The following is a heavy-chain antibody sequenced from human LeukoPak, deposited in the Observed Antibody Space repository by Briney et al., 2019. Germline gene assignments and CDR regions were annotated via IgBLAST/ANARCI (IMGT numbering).Heavy chain of an antibody. Sequence: SETLSLTCIVSGGSINSYWSWIRQPAGKGLEWIGRISGSGTITYNPALQSRLTISIDTSKNQFSLKLMSVTAADTAVYYCTRDLAGHFGGFYFDYWGQGTLVTVSS. CDR2: ISGSGTI. CDR3: TRDLAGHFGGFYFDY. V-gene: IGHV4-4*07. CDR1: GGSINSY. J-gene: IGHJ4*02. D-gene: IGHD2-21*01.